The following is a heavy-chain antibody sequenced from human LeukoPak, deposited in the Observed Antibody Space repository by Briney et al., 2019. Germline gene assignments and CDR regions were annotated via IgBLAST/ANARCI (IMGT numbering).Heavy chain of an antibody. CDR2: INHSGST. Sequence: SETLSPTCAVYGGSFSGYYWSWIRQPPGKGLEWIGEINHSGSTNYNPSLKSRDTISVDTSKNQFSLKLSSVTAADTAVYYCARALYCSSTSCYTHYYYYMDVWGKGTTVTVSS. V-gene: IGHV4-34*01. J-gene: IGHJ6*03. CDR3: ARALYCSSTSCYTHYYYYMDV. D-gene: IGHD2-2*02. CDR1: GGSFSGYY.